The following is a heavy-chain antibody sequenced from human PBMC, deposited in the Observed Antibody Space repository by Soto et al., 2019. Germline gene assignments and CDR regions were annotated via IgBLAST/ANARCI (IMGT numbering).Heavy chain of an antibody. CDR2: IWYDGSNK. D-gene: IGHD3-16*01. CDR3: ARDRGEFAYDFFDY. J-gene: IGHJ4*02. V-gene: IGHV3-33*01. Sequence: GGSLRLSCAASGFTFSSYGMHWVRQAPGKGLEWVAVIWYDGSNKYYADSVKGRFTISRDNSKNTLYLQMNSLRAEDTAVYYCARDRGEFAYDFFDYWGQGTLVTVSS. CDR1: GFTFSSYG.